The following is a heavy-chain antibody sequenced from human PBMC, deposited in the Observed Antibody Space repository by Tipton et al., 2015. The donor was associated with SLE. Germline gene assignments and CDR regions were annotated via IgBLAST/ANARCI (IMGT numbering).Heavy chain of an antibody. CDR1: GGSISSHY. Sequence: TLSLTCTVSGGSISSHYWSWIRQPPGKGLKWIGYIFYSGSTNFNPSLKSRVTISVDTSKNHFSLKLRSVTAADTAVYYCARSAVEGWFDPWGQGTLVTVSS. D-gene: IGHD2-2*01. CDR3: ARSAVEGWFDP. CDR2: IFYSGST. V-gene: IGHV4-59*11. J-gene: IGHJ5*02.